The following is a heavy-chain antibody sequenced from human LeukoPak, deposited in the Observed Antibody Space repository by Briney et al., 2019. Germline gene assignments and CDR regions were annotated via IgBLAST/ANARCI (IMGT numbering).Heavy chain of an antibody. CDR1: GGSISSYY. J-gene: IGHJ6*03. CDR2: IYYSGST. V-gene: IGHV4-59*01. CDR3: ARVSGCSCGSCYSPSYYYYYYMDV. Sequence: SETLSLTCTVSGGSISSYYWSWIRQPPGKGLEWIGYIYYSGSTNYNPSLKSRVTISVDTSKKQFSLKLSSVTAADTAVYYCARVSGCSCGSCYSPSYYYYYYMDVWGKGTTVTVSS. D-gene: IGHD2-15*01.